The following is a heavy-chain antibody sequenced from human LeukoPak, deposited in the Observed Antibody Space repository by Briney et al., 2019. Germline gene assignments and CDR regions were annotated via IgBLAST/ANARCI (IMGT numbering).Heavy chain of an antibody. CDR2: TYYSGST. V-gene: IGHV4-59*01. CDR3: ARDLNPYYYDSSGPGGY. Sequence: PSETLSLTCTVSGGSISSYYWSWIRQPPGKGLEWIGYTYYSGSTNYSPSLKSRVTISVDTSKNQFSLKLSSVTAADTAVYYCARDLNPYYYDSSGPGGYWGQGTLVTVSS. D-gene: IGHD3-22*01. J-gene: IGHJ4*02. CDR1: GGSISSYY.